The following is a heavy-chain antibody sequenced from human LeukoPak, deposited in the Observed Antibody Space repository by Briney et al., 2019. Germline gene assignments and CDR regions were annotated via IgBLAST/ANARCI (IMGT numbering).Heavy chain of an antibody. D-gene: IGHD3-10*01. CDR3: ARSARLISGYAFDI. CDR1: GGSFSGYY. J-gene: IGHJ3*02. V-gene: IGHV4-34*01. CDR2: INHSGST. Sequence: PSETLSLTCAVYGGSFSGYYWSWIRQPPGKGLEWIGEINHSGSTNYNPSLKSRVTISIDTSKNQFSLKLSSVTATDTAVYYCARSARLISGYAFDIWGQGTMVTVSS.